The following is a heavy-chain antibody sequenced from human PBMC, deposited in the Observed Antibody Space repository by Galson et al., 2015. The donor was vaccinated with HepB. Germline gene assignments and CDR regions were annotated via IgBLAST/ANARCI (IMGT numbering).Heavy chain of an antibody. V-gene: IGHV3-33*08. D-gene: IGHD6-13*01. CDR2: IWYDGSNK. J-gene: IGHJ6*02. CDR3: ARLAAAGTYYYYGMDV. Sequence: SLRLSCAASGFTFSSYGMHWVRQAPGKGLEWVAVIWYDGSNKYYADSVKGRFTISRDNSKNTLYLQMNSLRAEDTAVYYCARLAAAGTYYYYGMDVWGQGTTVTVSS. CDR1: GFTFSSYG.